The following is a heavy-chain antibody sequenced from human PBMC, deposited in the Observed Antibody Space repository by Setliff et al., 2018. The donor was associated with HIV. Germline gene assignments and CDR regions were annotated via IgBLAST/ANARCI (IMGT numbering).Heavy chain of an antibody. V-gene: IGHV4-59*11. J-gene: IGHJ5*02. CDR1: GDSMIPHY. CDR3: ARSTVGAGASFP. D-gene: IGHD1-26*01. CDR2: ISNYGSP. Sequence: SETLSLTCLVSGDSMIPHYWSWIRQPPGRGLEWIGYISNYGSPSYSPSLNSRVTISLDTSKNQFSLRLTSLTAADTAIYYCARSTVGAGASFPWGRGILVTVSS.